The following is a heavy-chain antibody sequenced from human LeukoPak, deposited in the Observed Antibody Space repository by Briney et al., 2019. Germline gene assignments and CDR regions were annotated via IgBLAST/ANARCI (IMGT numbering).Heavy chain of an antibody. V-gene: IGHV3-7*01. CDR2: INEDGSEK. D-gene: IGHD3-16*01. Sequence: GGSLRLSCVASGFTFSRHWISWVRQAPGKGLEWVANINEDGSEKNYVDSVKGRFTISRDNAKNSLYLQMNSLRAEETAMYYCEKDPSYDVTSWGQGTLVTVSS. CDR3: EKDPSYDVTS. CDR1: GFTFSRHW. J-gene: IGHJ5*02.